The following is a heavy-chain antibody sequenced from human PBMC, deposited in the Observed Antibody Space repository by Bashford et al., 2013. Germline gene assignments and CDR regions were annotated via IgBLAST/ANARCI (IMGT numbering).Heavy chain of an antibody. J-gene: IGHJ6*02. CDR3: AQERQYCTYIHCYGMDV. D-gene: IGHD2-8*01. CDR1: EYTFRGYY. V-gene: IGHV1-2*02. CDR2: INPTSGDT. Sequence: ASVKVSCKTSEYTFRGYYIHWVRQAPGQGLQWMGWINPTSGDTSVLQKFQGRVTMTRDTSITTAFMELTGLRSDDTAVYYCAQERQYCTYIHCYGMDVWGQGTTVTVSS.